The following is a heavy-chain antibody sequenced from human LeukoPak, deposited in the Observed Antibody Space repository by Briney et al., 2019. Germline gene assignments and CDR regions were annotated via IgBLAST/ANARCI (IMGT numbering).Heavy chain of an antibody. CDR3: ARLRETPVFGVVTKSTSYFDY. Sequence: PGGSLGLSCAASGFTFDDYGMSWVRQAPGKGLEWVSGINWNGGSTGYADSVKGRFTISRDNAKNSLYLQMNSLRAEDTAVYYCARLRETPVFGVVTKSTSYFDYWGQGTLVTVSS. J-gene: IGHJ4*02. V-gene: IGHV3-20*04. CDR1: GFTFDDYG. D-gene: IGHD3-3*01. CDR2: INWNGGST.